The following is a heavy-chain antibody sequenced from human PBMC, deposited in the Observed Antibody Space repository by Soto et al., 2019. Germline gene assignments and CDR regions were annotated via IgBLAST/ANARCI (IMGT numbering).Heavy chain of an antibody. V-gene: IGHV3-48*02. CDR2: ISPGGDRI. D-gene: IGHD6-19*01. CDR1: GFMFDSYA. J-gene: IGHJ4*02. Sequence: EVQLVESGGGLVQPGGSLRLSCVASGFMFDSYAMNWVRQAPGKGLGWVSYISPGGDRIYYAESLKGRITISRDNAMNALSLQMNILREEDTAVYYCTKSADSAGWGVDFWGQGTLVTVSS. CDR3: TKSADSAGWGVDF.